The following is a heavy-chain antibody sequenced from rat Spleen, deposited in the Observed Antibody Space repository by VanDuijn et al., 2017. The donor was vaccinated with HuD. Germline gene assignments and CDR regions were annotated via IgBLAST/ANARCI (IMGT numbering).Heavy chain of an antibody. CDR1: GFTFSDHY. J-gene: IGHJ2*01. Sequence: EVQLVETGGGLVQPGRSLKLSYAASGFTFSDHYMAWFRQAPTKGLEWVATISFDGSDTYYRDSVKGRFTISRDNAKSTLYLQMNSLRSEDTATYYCTTYSNWFPYWGQGVMVTVSA. CDR3: TTYSNWFPY. D-gene: IGHD3-6*01. CDR2: ISFDGSDT. V-gene: IGHV5-20*01.